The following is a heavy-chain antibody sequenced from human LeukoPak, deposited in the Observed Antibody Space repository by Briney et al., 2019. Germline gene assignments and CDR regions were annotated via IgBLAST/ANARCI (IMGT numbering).Heavy chain of an antibody. CDR1: GYTFTSFG. V-gene: IGHV1-18*01. Sequence: GASVKVSCKTSGYTFTSFGLSWVRQAPRQGLEWMGWISADNGNTIYAQNLQDRLTMTTDTSTSTAYMELRSLRSDDTAVYYCARAPYYFDFWGQGTLVTVSS. CDR3: ARAPYYFDF. J-gene: IGHJ4*02. CDR2: ISADNGNT.